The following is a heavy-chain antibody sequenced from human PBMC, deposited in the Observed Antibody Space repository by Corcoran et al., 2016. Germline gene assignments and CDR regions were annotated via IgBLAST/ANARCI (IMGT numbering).Heavy chain of an antibody. CDR1: GYTFTSYY. CDR3: ARAHPNYYSNYGPYYYYGMDV. J-gene: IGHJ6*02. V-gene: IGHV1-46*01. D-gene: IGHD4-4*01. Sequence: QVQLVQSGAEVKKPGASVKVSCKASGYTFTSYYMHWVRQAPGQGLEWMGIINPSGGSTSYAQKFQGRVTMTRDTSTSTVYMELSSLRSEDTAVYYCARAHPNYYSNYGPYYYYGMDVWGQGTTVTVSS. CDR2: INPSGGST.